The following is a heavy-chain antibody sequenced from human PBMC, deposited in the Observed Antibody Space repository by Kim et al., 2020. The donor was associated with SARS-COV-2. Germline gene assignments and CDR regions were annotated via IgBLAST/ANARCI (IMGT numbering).Heavy chain of an antibody. D-gene: IGHD5-18*01. CDR3: ATKRGRYSYGYGGAAFDI. CDR1: GYTFTSYG. Sequence: ASVKVSCKASGYTFTSYGISWVRQAPGQGLEWMGWISAYNGNTNYAQKLQGRVTMTTDTSTSTAYMELRSLRSDDTAVYYCATKRGRYSYGYGGAAFDIWGQGTMVTVSS. V-gene: IGHV1-18*01. CDR2: ISAYNGNT. J-gene: IGHJ3*02.